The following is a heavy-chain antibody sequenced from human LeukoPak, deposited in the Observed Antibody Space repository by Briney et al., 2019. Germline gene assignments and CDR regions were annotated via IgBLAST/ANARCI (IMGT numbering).Heavy chain of an antibody. J-gene: IGHJ4*02. CDR2: IKEDASER. D-gene: IGHD4-11*01. Sequence: PGGSLRLSCAASGFTFSRHWMSWVRQAPGKGLEWVANIKEDASERYYADSVKGRFTISRDNFQNTVSLQMNGLRAEDTAIYYCAKDAQRGFDYSNSLEHWGQGALVTVSS. CDR1: GFTFSRHW. CDR3: AKDAQRGFDYSNSLEH. V-gene: IGHV3-7*01.